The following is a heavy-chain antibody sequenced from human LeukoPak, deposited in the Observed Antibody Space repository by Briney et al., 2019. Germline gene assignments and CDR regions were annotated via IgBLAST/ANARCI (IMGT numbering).Heavy chain of an antibody. J-gene: IGHJ4*02. CDR3: ARSGLVATFDY. Sequence: SETLSLTCTVSGYSISSGYYWGWIRQPPGKGLEWIGSIYHSGSTYYNPSLKSRVTISVDTSKNQFSLKLSSVTAADTAVYYCARSGLVATFDYWGQGTLVTVSS. D-gene: IGHD5-12*01. CDR2: IYHSGST. CDR1: GYSISSGYY. V-gene: IGHV4-38-2*02.